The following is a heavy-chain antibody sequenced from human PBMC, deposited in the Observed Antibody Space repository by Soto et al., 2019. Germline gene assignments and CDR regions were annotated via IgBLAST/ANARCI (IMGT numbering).Heavy chain of an antibody. CDR2: IWYEGSNK. Sequence: QVQLVESGGGVVQPGRSLRLSCAASGFSFSSYGMHWVRQAPGKGLEWVAGIWYEGSNKYYADSVKSRFTISRENSKKTLYLQMNGLRAEDSAVYYCARDGYLGDYAPGFDYWGQGTPVTVSS. D-gene: IGHD4-17*01. CDR1: GFSFSSYG. CDR3: ARDGYLGDYAPGFDY. J-gene: IGHJ4*02. V-gene: IGHV3-33*01.